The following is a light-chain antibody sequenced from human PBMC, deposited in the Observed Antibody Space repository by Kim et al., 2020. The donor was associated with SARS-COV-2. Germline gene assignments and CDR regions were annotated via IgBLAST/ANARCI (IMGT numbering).Light chain of an antibody. Sequence: ENVLTQSPGTLSLSPGERATLFCRASQSVSTNYLAWYQQKPGQAPRLLIYGASNRATGIPDRFSGSGSGADFTLTISRLEAEDFAVYYCQQYAGSPTFGRGTKLEI. J-gene: IGKJ4*01. CDR1: QSVSTNY. CDR3: QQYAGSPT. V-gene: IGKV3-20*01. CDR2: GAS.